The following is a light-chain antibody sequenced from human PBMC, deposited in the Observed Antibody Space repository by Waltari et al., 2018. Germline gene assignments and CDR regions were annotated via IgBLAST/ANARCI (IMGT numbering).Light chain of an antibody. CDR1: NSGGEA. CDR2: ADT. V-gene: IGLV3-21*02. Sequence: SYGLAQPPSVSVSLGQTARITCGGDNSGGEAVNWYQQRPPQAPVLVIYADTERPSGLPGLVSGSTSGGTAILTISGVEAGDEADYYCQVWDISSDHWVFGGGTRLTVL. J-gene: IGLJ2*01. CDR3: QVWDISSDHWV.